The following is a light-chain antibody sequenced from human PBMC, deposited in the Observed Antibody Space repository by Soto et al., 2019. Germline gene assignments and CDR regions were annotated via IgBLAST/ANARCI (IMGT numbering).Light chain of an antibody. CDR2: EVS. Sequence: QPALTQPASGYGSPGHSITISCTGTSSDVGAYDFVSWYQQHPDKAPKLMIYEVSNRPSGVSNRFSGSKSVNTATLTISGLQAEDEADYYCSSYTSSSTRVFGTGTKVTVL. CDR1: SSDVGAYDF. CDR3: SSYTSSSTRV. J-gene: IGLJ1*01. V-gene: IGLV2-14*03.